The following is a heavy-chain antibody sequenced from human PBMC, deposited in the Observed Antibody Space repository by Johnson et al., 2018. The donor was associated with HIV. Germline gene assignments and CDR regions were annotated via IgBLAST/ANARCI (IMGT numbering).Heavy chain of an antibody. V-gene: IGHV3-20*04. D-gene: IGHD2-15*01. CDR1: GFTFDDYG. CDR3: ARWGGYCSGGGCDGGEVFAFDI. J-gene: IGHJ3*02. CDR2: LNWNGATR. Sequence: VQLVESGGGVVRPGGSLRLSCAGSGFTFDDYGMSWVRQAPGKGLEWVSGLNWNGATRGYADSVMGRFTISRDNAKNSLYLQMDSRRAEDTALYYCARWGGYCSGGGCDGGEVFAFDIWGQGTMVTVSS.